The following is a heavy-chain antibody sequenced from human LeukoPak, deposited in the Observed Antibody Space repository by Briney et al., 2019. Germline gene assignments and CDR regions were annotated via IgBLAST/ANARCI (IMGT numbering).Heavy chain of an antibody. D-gene: IGHD3-22*01. CDR3: ARFDSSGYYSYFDY. J-gene: IGHJ4*02. CDR1: GDSIRSSY. V-gene: IGHV4-59*01. CDR2: VYYTGSS. Sequence: SETLSLTCSVSGDSIRSSYWSWIRQPPGKGLEWIGYVYYTGSSYYNPSLKSRATTSIDMSKNQFSLKLTSMTAADTAVYYCARFDSSGYYSYFDYWGQGTLVTVSS.